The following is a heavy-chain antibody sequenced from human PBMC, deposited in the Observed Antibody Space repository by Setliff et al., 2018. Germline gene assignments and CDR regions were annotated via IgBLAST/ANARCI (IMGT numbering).Heavy chain of an antibody. CDR2: ISGYNGNT. CDR3: ARELRPGPQAKYYYDSSGYSPFDI. D-gene: IGHD3-22*01. CDR1: GYTFTSYG. Sequence: ASVKVSCKASGYTFTSYGISWVRQAPGQGLEWMGWISGYNGNTNYAQNFQGRVTMTTDTSTSTAYMELRSLRSDDTAVYYCARELRPGPQAKYYYDSSGYSPFDIWGQGTMVTVS. J-gene: IGHJ3*02. V-gene: IGHV1-18*01.